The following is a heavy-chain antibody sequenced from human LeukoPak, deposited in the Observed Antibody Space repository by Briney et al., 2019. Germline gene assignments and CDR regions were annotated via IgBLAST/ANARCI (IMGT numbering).Heavy chain of an antibody. CDR2: ISGSSGYI. J-gene: IGHJ6*03. CDR1: GFTFSNFA. D-gene: IGHD3-16*01. Sequence: GGSLRLSCAASGFTFSNFAMTWVRQAPGKGLEWVSCISGSSGYIYYVDSVKGRFTISRDKAKNTLYLQMNNLRAEDTAVYYCAKGVDASGIYYYFYMDVWGKGTTVSVSS. V-gene: IGHV3-23*01. CDR3: AKGVDASGIYYYFYMDV.